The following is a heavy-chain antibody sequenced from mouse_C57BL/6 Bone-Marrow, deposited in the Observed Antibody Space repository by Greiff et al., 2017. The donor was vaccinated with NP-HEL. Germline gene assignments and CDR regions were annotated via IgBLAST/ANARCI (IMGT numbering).Heavy chain of an antibody. J-gene: IGHJ1*03. D-gene: IGHD1-1*01. V-gene: IGHV1-81*01. CDR1: GYTFTSYG. CDR3: AGQVPYYGSGFYWYFDV. CDR2: IYPRSGNT. Sequence: QVQLKQSGAELARPGASVKLSCKASGYTFTSYGISWVKQRTGQGLEWIGEIYPRSGNTYYNEKFKGKATLTADKSSSTAYMELRSLTSEDSAVYFCAGQVPYYGSGFYWYFDVWGTGTTVTVSS.